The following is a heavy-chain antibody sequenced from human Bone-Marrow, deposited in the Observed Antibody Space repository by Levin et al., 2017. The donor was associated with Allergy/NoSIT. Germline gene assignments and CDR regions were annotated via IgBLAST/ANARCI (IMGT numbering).Heavy chain of an antibody. D-gene: IGHD3-3*01. V-gene: IGHV4-59*08. Sequence: KASETLSLTCNVSGGSVSNYYLSWIRQPPGRGLEWLGYIYSSGSTNYNPSLKSRVTISADSSKRQVSLKVNSVTAADTAVYYCARHDDFWGGHYGMDVWGQGTAVIVSS. CDR2: IYSSGST. CDR1: GGSVSNYY. CDR3: ARHDDFWGGHYGMDV. J-gene: IGHJ6*02.